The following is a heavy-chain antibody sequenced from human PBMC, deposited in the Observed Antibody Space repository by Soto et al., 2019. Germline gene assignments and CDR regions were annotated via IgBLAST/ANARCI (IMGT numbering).Heavy chain of an antibody. CDR1: GSTFTNYY. CDR3: AREPNESFYLDD. J-gene: IGHJ4*02. Sequence: ASVLVSCKASGSTFTNYYIHWLRQAPGQGLEWLGILRPRTGNTGYAQGFQGRVTMTRDTSPGTVYMELTSLKSDDTAVYYCAREPNESFYLDDWGQGTQVTVSS. CDR2: LRPRTGNT. V-gene: IGHV1-46*01.